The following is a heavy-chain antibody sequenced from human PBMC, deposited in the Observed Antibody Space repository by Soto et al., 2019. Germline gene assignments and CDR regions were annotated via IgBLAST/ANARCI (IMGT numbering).Heavy chain of an antibody. D-gene: IGHD3-16*01. J-gene: IGHJ4*02. CDR2: VHGGGST. CDR3: AGRLTTAASLDY. CDR1: GFTVSNNH. Sequence: VQLVESGGGLIQPGGSLRLSCAASGFTVSNNHMTWVRQAAGKGLELVSFVHGGGSTSYADSVKGRFTISRDNSKNTLDLQIDSLRAEDTAIYYCAGRLTTAASLDYWGRGNLVTGSS. V-gene: IGHV3-53*01.